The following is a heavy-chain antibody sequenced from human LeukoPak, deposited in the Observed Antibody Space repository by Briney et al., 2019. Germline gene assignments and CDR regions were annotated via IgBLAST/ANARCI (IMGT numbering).Heavy chain of an antibody. J-gene: IGHJ6*02. CDR2: IYYSGST. V-gene: IGHV4-39*07. Sequence: SETLSLTCTVSGGSTSSSSYYWGWIRQPPGKGLEWIGSIYYSGSTYYNPSFKSRVTISVDTSKNQFSLKLSSVTAADTAVYYCARYGVIYGMDAWGQGTTVTVSS. CDR1: GGSTSSSSYY. CDR3: ARYGVIYGMDA. D-gene: IGHD2-8*01.